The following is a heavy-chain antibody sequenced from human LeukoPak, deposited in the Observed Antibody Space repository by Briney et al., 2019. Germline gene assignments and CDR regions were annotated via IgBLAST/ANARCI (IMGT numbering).Heavy chain of an antibody. CDR3: ARGSVEMATIGDY. J-gene: IGHJ4*02. D-gene: IGHD5-24*01. CDR2: IYYSGST. CDR1: GGSISSGDYY. Sequence: PSETLSLTCTVSGGSISSGDYYWSWIRQPPGKGLEWIGYIYYSGSTYYNPSLKSRVTISVDTSKNQFSLKLSSVTAADTAVYHCARGSVEMATIGDYWGQGTLVTVSS. V-gene: IGHV4-30-4*08.